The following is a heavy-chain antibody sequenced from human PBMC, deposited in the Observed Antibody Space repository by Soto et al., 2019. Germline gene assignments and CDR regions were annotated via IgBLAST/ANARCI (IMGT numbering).Heavy chain of an antibody. V-gene: IGHV4-39*02. CDR2: VHHSVTT. D-gene: IGHD6-13*01. J-gene: IGHJ1*01. Sequence: SETLSLTCDVSGGPVGYTSFYWGWLRQSPGKGLEWIGSVHHSVTTYYNPSLKGRVTISMDTSKNQFSLRLTSVTAAATAVYYCARDTSSTSLRAEYFQFWGQGTQVTVSS. CDR1: GGPVGYTSFY. CDR3: ARDTSSTSLRAEYFQF.